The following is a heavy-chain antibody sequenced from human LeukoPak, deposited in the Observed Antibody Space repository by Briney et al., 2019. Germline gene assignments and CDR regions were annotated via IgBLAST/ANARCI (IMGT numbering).Heavy chain of an antibody. CDR2: ISISGSST. CDR1: GFTFNNYA. J-gene: IGHJ3*02. D-gene: IGHD5-24*01. V-gene: IGHV3-23*01. Sequence: PGGSLRLSCAASGFTFNNYAMSWARQAPGKGLEWVSAISISGSSTYYADSVKGRFSISRDNSKNTLYLQMNSLRAEDTAVYYCARARRDGNTGLAFDIWGQGTMVTVSS. CDR3: ARARRDGNTGLAFDI.